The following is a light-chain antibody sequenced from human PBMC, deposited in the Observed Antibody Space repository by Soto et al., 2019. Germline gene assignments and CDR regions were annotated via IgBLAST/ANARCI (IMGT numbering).Light chain of an antibody. V-gene: IGKV1-5*03. CDR1: QSIGEW. Sequence: DIQMTQSPSTLSASVGDRVTIXXRSSQSIGEWLAWYQQKPGKAPKLLXXKASTLESGVPSRFRGSGSGTDFALIITSLQPDDFATYYCHQYNSYSPEWTFGQGTKVDIK. CDR2: KAS. J-gene: IGKJ1*01. CDR3: HQYNSYSPEWT.